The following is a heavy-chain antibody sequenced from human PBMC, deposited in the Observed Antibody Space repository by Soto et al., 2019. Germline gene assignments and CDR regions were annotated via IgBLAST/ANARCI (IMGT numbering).Heavy chain of an antibody. D-gene: IGHD2-2*01. CDR1: GGTFSSYA. CDR2: IIPIFGTA. J-gene: IGHJ6*02. Sequence: SVKVSCKASGGTFSSYAISWVRQAPGQGLEWMGGIIPIFGTANYAQKFQGRVTITADESTSTAYMELSSLRSEDTAVYYCAREYPSVLVPAAIPYYYYGMDVWGQGTTVTVS. V-gene: IGHV1-69*13. CDR3: AREYPSVLVPAAIPYYYYGMDV.